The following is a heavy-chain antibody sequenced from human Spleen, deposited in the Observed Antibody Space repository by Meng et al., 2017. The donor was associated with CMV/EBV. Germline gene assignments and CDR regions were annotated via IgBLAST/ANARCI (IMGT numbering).Heavy chain of an antibody. Sequence: QLQLQESGPGLVKPSETLSLTCTASGGSISSYYWSWIRQPAGKGLEWIGRIYTSGSTNYNPSLKSRVTMSVDTSKNQFSLKLSSVTAADTAVYYCARETAAVSYNWFDPWGQGTLVTVSS. D-gene: IGHD6-13*01. CDR3: ARETAAVSYNWFDP. CDR2: IYTSGST. V-gene: IGHV4-4*07. J-gene: IGHJ5*02. CDR1: GGSISSYY.